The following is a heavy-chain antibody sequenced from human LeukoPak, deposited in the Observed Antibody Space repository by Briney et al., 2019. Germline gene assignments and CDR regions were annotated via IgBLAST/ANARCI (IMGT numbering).Heavy chain of an antibody. V-gene: IGHV3-23*01. Sequence: GGSLRLSCAASGFTFSSYAMSWVRQAPGKGLEWVSAISGSGGSTYYADSVKGWFTISRDNSKNTLYLQMNSLRAEDTAVYYCAKGGGNSVWHNWFDPWGQGTLVTVSS. CDR1: GFTFSSYA. CDR3: AKGGGNSVWHNWFDP. CDR2: ISGSGGST. D-gene: IGHD4-23*01. J-gene: IGHJ5*02.